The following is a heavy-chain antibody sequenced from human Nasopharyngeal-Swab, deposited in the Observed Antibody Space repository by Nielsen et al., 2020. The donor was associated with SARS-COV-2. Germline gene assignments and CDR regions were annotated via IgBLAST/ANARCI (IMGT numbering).Heavy chain of an antibody. D-gene: IGHD2-15*01. CDR3: AKDLGYCSGGSCYGDAFDI. CDR2: LNKDGSET. V-gene: IGHV3-7*03. Sequence: GESLKISCAASGFSFSSYWMTWVRQAPGKGLEWVANLNKDGSETYYVDSVKGRFTISRDNSKNTLYLQMNSLRAEDTAVYYCAKDLGYCSGGSCYGDAFDIWGQGTMVTVSS. CDR1: GFSFSSYW. J-gene: IGHJ3*02.